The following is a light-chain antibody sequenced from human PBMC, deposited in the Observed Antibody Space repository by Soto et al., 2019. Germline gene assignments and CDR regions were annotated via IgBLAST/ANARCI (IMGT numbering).Light chain of an antibody. CDR3: CSYAGNYIVL. CDR2: GVT. Sequence: QSVLTQPRSVSGSPGQSVTISCTGTSSDVGGYNFVSWYQQHPGKAPKVMIYGVTKRPSGVPDRFSGSKSGNTASLTISGLQAEDEAEYYCCSYAGNYIVLFGGGTKVTVL. V-gene: IGLV2-11*01. CDR1: SSDVGGYNF. J-gene: IGLJ2*01.